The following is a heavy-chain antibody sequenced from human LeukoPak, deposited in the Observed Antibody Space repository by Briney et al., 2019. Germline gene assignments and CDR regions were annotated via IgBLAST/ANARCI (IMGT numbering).Heavy chain of an antibody. CDR2: INPNSGGT. Sequence: ASVKVSCKASGYTFTSYGISWVRQAPGQGLEWMGWINPNSGGTNYAQKFQGWVTMTRDTSISTAYMELSRLRSDDTAVYYCARGLSSSGYSTFDYWGQGTLVTVSS. CDR1: GYTFTSYG. V-gene: IGHV1-2*04. D-gene: IGHD3-22*01. CDR3: ARGLSSSGYSTFDY. J-gene: IGHJ4*02.